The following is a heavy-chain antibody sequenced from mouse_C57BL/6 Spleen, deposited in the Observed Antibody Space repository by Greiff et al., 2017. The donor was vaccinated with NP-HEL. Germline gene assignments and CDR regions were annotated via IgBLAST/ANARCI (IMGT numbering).Heavy chain of an antibody. CDR1: GYTFTSYW. V-gene: IGHV1-55*01. Sequence: VQLQQSGAELVKPGASVKMSCKASGYTFTSYWITWVKQRPGQGLEWIGDIYPGSGSTNYNEKFKSKATLTVDTSSSTAYMQLSSLTSEDSAVYYCARRGQLRLPGFAYWGQGTLVTVSA. CDR2: IYPGSGST. CDR3: ARRGQLRLPGFAY. D-gene: IGHD3-2*02. J-gene: IGHJ3*01.